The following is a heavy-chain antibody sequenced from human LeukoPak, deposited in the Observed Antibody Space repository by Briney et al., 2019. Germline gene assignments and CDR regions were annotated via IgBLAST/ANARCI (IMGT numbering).Heavy chain of an antibody. J-gene: IGHJ3*01. CDR3: AKDKSLGAFDV. D-gene: IGHD3-10*01. Sequence: GGSLRLSCAASGFTFKHFAMTWVRQAPGKGLEWVAYISSNGLATYHGDSVKGRFTISRDNSKKTLYLQMNSLGVDDTAVYYCAKDKSLGAFDVWGQGTMVTV. CDR1: GFTFKHFA. V-gene: IGHV3-23*01. CDR2: ISSNGLAT.